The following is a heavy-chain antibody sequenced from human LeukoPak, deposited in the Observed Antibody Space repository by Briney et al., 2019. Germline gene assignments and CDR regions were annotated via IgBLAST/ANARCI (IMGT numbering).Heavy chain of an antibody. CDR3: ARDPYSGGYYQYYFYYMDF. V-gene: IGHV3-23*01. D-gene: IGHD1-26*01. CDR1: GFTFSSYA. J-gene: IGHJ6*03. CDR2: ISGSGYST. Sequence: PGGSLRLSCAASGFTFSSYAMSWVRQAPGKGLEWVSVISGSGYSTYYADSVKGRFTISRDNSKNTLYLQMNSLRAEDTAVYYCARDPYSGGYYQYYFYYMDFWGKGTTVTVSS.